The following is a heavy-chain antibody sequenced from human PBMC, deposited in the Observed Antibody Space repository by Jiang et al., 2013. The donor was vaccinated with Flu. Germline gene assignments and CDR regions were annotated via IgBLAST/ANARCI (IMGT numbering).Heavy chain of an antibody. J-gene: IGHJ4*02. CDR3: ARWNELLWFGESKYYFDY. V-gene: IGHV4-39*01. D-gene: IGHD3-10*01. CDR2: IYYNGDT. CDR1: GGSTTSNSHY. Sequence: GPGLVKPSETLSLTCSVSGGSTTSNSHYWGWIRQSPGKGLELIGIIYYNGDTSYNPSLKSRVTISVDTSKNQFSLKLTSVTAADTAVYYCARWNELLWFGESKYYFDYWAREPWSPSPQ.